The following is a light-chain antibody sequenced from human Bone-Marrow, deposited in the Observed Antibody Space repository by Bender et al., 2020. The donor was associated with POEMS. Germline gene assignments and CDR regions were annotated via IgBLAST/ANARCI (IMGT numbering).Light chain of an antibody. CDR1: SSDVGRYIL. CDR2: EGS. Sequence: QSALTQPASVSGSPGQSITISCTGASSDVGRYILVSWYQQHPGKAPKLLIYEGSKRPSGVSNRFSGSKSGNTASLTISGLQAEDEADYYCSSYTSISTWVFGGGTKLTVL. CDR3: SSYTSISTWV. V-gene: IGLV2-14*02. J-gene: IGLJ3*02.